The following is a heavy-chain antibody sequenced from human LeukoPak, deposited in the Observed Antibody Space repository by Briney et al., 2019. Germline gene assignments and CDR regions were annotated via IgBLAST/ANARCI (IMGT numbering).Heavy chain of an antibody. Sequence: GRSLRLSCAASGFTFSSYGMHWVRQAPGKGLEWVAVIWYDGSNKYYADSVKGRFTISRDSSKNTLYLQMNSLRAEDTGVYYCARDRQLHYFDYWGQGTLVTVSS. CDR3: ARDRQLHYFDY. J-gene: IGHJ4*02. V-gene: IGHV3-33*01. CDR1: GFTFSSYG. CDR2: IWYDGSNK. D-gene: IGHD2-2*01.